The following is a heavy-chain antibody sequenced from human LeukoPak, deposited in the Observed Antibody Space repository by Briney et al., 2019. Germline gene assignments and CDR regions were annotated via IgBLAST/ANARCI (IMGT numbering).Heavy chain of an antibody. V-gene: IGHV3-30*02. CDR2: IRYDGSNK. D-gene: IGHD6-13*01. J-gene: IGHJ4*02. Sequence: GGSLRLSCAASGFTFSSYGMGWVRQAPGKGLEWVAFIRYDGSNKYYADSVKGRFTISRDNSKNTLYLQMNSLRAEDTAVYYCARDHGSRRSSFDYWGQGTLVTVSS. CDR1: GFTFSSYG. CDR3: ARDHGSRRSSFDY.